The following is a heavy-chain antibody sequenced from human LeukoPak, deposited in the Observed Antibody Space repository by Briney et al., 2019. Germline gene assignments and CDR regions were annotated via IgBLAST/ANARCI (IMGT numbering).Heavy chain of an antibody. CDR3: ATHSNQGAFDI. V-gene: IGHV4-30-2*01. CDR1: GGSISSGGYY. J-gene: IGHJ3*02. Sequence: SETLSLTCTVSGGSISSGGYYWSWIRQPPGKGLEWIGYIYHSGSTYYNPSLKSRVTISVDRSKNQFSLKLSSVTAADTAVYYCATHSNQGAFDIWGQGTMVTVSS. D-gene: IGHD4-11*01. CDR2: IYHSGST.